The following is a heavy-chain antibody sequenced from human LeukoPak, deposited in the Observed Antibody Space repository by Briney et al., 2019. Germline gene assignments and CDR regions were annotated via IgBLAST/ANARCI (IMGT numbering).Heavy chain of an antibody. CDR3: VRDLDTVTTAFLVY. CDR1: GFTFDDYA. D-gene: IGHD4-11*01. V-gene: IGHV3-74*01. CDR2: INSDGSST. Sequence: GGSLRLSCAASGFTFDDYAMHWVRQAPGKGLVWVSRINSDGSSTSYADSVKGRFTISRDDAKNSLYLQMNSLRAEDTAVYYCVRDLDTVTTAFLVYWGQGTLVTVSS. J-gene: IGHJ4*02.